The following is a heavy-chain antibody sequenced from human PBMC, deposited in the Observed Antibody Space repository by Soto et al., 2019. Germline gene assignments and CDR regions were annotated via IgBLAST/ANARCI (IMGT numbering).Heavy chain of an antibody. V-gene: IGHV4-31*02. D-gene: IGHD2-21*01. CDR3: ATFSSNCGGECDWFEP. CDR2: IYYSVST. Sequence: TLSLTWTVPGGSISSGGYYWSWIRQHPGKGLEWIGYIYYSVSTYYNPSLKSRVSISVDTSKNQSSLKLSSVTAADTAVYYCATFSSNCGGECDWFEPWGQGTLVTVSS. CDR1: GGSISSGGYY. J-gene: IGHJ5*02.